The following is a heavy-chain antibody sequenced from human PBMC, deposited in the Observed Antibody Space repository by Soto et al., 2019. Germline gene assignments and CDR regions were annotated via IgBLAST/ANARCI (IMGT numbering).Heavy chain of an antibody. J-gene: IGHJ3*01. D-gene: IGHD4-17*01. Sequence: PGGSLGLGCAASGFTVSSNYMSWVRQAPGKGLEWVSVIYSGGSTYYADSVKGRFTISRDNSKNTLYLQMNSLRAEDTAVYYFARAAPNTVTDAFDLWGQGTMVTGSS. CDR2: IYSGGST. CDR1: GFTVSSNY. V-gene: IGHV3-66*01. CDR3: ARAAPNTVTDAFDL.